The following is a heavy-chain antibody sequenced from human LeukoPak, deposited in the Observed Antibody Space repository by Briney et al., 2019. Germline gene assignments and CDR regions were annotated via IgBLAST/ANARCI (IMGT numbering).Heavy chain of an antibody. Sequence: SLRPSCAASGFSFSTVEMIWVRQAPGKGLERVSYINSGGGPIYYTDSMKGRLTLSRDNAKNSLYLQMNSLRAEDTAVYYCARGSRGSSDGLAFDIWGQGTVVTVSS. CDR2: INSGGGPI. CDR1: GFSFSTVE. CDR3: ARGSRGSSDGLAFDI. D-gene: IGHD5-18*01. J-gene: IGHJ3*02. V-gene: IGHV3-48*03.